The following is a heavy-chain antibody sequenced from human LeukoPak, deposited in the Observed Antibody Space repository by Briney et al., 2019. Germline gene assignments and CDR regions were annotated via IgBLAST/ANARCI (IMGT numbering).Heavy chain of an antibody. CDR1: GFTFSSYW. Sequence: GGSLRLSCAASGFTFSSYWMSWVRQAPGKGLEWVANKNQDGSEKYYVDSVKGRFTISRDNAKNSLYLQMNSLRAEDTAVYYCARRGYHDYSGFDYWGQGTLVTVSS. V-gene: IGHV3-7*01. CDR2: KNQDGSEK. D-gene: IGHD1-26*01. J-gene: IGHJ4*02. CDR3: ARRGYHDYSGFDY.